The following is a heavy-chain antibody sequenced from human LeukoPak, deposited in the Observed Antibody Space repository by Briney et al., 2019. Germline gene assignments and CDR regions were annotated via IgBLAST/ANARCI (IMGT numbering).Heavy chain of an antibody. V-gene: IGHV4-30-2*01. Sequence: PSETLSLTCAVSGGSISSGGYSWSWIRQPPGKGLEWIGYIYHSGSTYYNPSLKSRVTIPVDRSKNQFSLKLSSVTAADTAVYYCARVVTAANYYYYYGMDVWGQGTTVTVSS. CDR3: ARVVTAANYYYYYGMDV. J-gene: IGHJ6*02. CDR1: GGSISSGGYS. CDR2: IYHSGST. D-gene: IGHD3-10*01.